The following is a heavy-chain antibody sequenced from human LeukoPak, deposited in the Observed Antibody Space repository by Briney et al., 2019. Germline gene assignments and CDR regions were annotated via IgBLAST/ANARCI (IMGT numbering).Heavy chain of an antibody. CDR1: GNTFTSED. Sequence: ASVKVSCKASGNTFTSEDINWVRQAPGQGLEWMGWMKPDSGDTGYAQMFQGRVSMTTNTSIGTVYMELSSLTSEDTAVYYCAGCLGLHGPFEYWGQGTLVTVSS. CDR2: MKPDSGDT. J-gene: IGHJ4*02. V-gene: IGHV1-8*01. D-gene: IGHD3-16*01. CDR3: AGCLGLHGPFEY.